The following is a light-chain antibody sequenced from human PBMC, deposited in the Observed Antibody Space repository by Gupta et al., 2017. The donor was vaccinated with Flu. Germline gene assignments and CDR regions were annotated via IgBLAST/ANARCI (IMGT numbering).Light chain of an antibody. CDR2: AAS. Sequence: DIQMTQSPSSVSASVGDRVTITCRASQDIRSWLAWYQQKPGRAPKLLIFAASNLQGGVPSRFSGSGSGTYFTLTISILHPEDFASYYCQQAESFPYTFGQGTKLEIK. CDR1: QDIRSW. CDR3: QQAESFPYT. V-gene: IGKV1-12*01. J-gene: IGKJ2*01.